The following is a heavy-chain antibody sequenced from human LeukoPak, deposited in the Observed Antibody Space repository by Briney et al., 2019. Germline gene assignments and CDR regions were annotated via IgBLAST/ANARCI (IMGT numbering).Heavy chain of an antibody. V-gene: IGHV4-34*01. J-gene: IGHJ3*02. CDR3: ARGGYCGGDCYENDAFDI. Sequence: PSATLSLTCAVYGGSFSAYYWSWIRQPPGKGLEWIGEINHSGSTNYNPSLKSRVTISLDTSKNQFSLKLSSVTAADTAVYYCARGGYCGGDCYENDAFDIWGQGTMVTVSS. D-gene: IGHD2-21*02. CDR2: INHSGST. CDR1: GGSFSAYY.